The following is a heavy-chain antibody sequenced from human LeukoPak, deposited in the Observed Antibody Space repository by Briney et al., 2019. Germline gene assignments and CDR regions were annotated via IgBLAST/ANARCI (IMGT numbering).Heavy chain of an antibody. CDR2: IIPIFGTA. CDR1: GGTFSSYA. D-gene: IGHD2-15*01. V-gene: IGHV1-69*01. CDR3: ARDGSKGYCSGGSCYSNYYGMDV. Sequence: GASVKVSCKASGGTFSSYAISWVRQAPGQGLEWMGGIIPIFGTANYAQKFQGRVTITADESTSTAYMELSSLRSEDTAVYYCARDGSKGYCSGGSCYSNYYGMDVWGKGTTVTVSS. J-gene: IGHJ6*04.